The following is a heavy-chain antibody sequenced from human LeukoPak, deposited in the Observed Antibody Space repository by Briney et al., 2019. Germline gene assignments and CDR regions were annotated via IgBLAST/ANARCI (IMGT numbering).Heavy chain of an antibody. V-gene: IGHV4-30-4*01. CDR1: GGSISSGDYY. CDR3: ASGVLDPTNSYYYSSGRPLRFDP. CDR2: IYYSGST. D-gene: IGHD3-10*01. J-gene: IGHJ5*02. Sequence: SQTLSLTCTVSGGSISSGDYYWGWIRQPPGKGLGWIGYIYYSGSTYYDASLKSRVSIAVDTDKNQYSLELSSVTAADTAMYYCASGVLDPTNSYYYSSGRPLRFDPWGQGTLVTVSS.